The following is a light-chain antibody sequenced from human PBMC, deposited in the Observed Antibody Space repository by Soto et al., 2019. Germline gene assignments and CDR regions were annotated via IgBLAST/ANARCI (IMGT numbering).Light chain of an antibody. Sequence: EIVMTQSPATLSVSPGGTASLSCRASQSAGNFLAWYQQKPGQAPRLLIYYISTRATGIPARFSGSGSGTEFTLTINSLQSEDSAVYYCQQHNQWPITFGQGTRLEIK. CDR3: QQHNQWPIT. V-gene: IGKV3D-15*01. CDR1: QSAGNF. CDR2: YIS. J-gene: IGKJ5*01.